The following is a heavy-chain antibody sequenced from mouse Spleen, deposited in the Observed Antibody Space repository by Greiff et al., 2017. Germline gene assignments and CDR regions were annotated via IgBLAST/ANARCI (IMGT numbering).Heavy chain of an antibody. D-gene: IGHD1-1*01. V-gene: IGHV7-3*01. J-gene: IGHJ1*01. CDR1: GFTFTDYY. Sequence: EVNVVESGGGLVQPGGSLSLSCAASGFTFTDYYMSWVRQPPGKALEWLGFIRNKANGYTTEYSASVKGRFTISRDNAKNTLYLQMSSLKSEDTAMYYCARRGLRGSSHDWYFDVWGAGTTVTVSS. CDR3: ARRGLRGSSHDWYFDV. CDR2: IRNKANGYTT.